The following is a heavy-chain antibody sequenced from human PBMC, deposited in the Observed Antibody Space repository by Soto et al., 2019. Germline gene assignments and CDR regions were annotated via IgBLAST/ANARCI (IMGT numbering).Heavy chain of an antibody. CDR3: ARLEIIGVNYLEH. D-gene: IGHD3-10*01. J-gene: IGHJ5*02. CDR2: IDTSGHT. Sequence: EVQLVESGGGLVQPGGSLRLSCAASGFTFSEYHMHWVRQAAGKGLEWVSAIDTSGHTFYLGSVRGRFTVSRDDPRSSFDLQMSNLRPEDTALYYCARLEIIGVNYLEHWGRGVLVTVSS. V-gene: IGHV3-13*01. CDR1: GFTFSEYH.